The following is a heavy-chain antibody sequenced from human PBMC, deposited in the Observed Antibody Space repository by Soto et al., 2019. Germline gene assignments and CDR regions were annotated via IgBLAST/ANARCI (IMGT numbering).Heavy chain of an antibody. V-gene: IGHV1-69*01. CDR2: IIPIFGTA. D-gene: IGHD3-10*01. J-gene: IGHJ6*02. Sequence: QVQLVQPGAEVKKPGSSVKVSCKASGGTFSSYAISWVRQAPGQGLEWMGGIIPIFGTANYAQKFQGRVTITADESTSTAYMELSSLRSEDTAVYYCAREGTMVRGVRLYYYYGMDVWGQGTTVTVSS. CDR3: AREGTMVRGVRLYYYYGMDV. CDR1: GGTFSSYA.